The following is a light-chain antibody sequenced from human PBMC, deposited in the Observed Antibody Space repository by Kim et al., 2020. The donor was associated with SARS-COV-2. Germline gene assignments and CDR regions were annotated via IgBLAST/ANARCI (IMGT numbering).Light chain of an antibody. V-gene: IGKV3-20*01. J-gene: IGKJ4*01. CDR2: DTS. CDR3: QQYGFSLT. Sequence: IVLTQSPGTLSLSPGQRATLSCRASQSFDSGYLAWYQQKPGQAPRLLIYDTSSRATGIPDRFSGSGSGTDFTLTISRLEPEDFAVYYCQQYGFSLTFGGGTKVDIK. CDR1: QSFDSGY.